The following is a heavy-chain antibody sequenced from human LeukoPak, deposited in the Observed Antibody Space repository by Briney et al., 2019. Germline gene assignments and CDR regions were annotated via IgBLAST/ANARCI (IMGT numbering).Heavy chain of an antibody. CDR2: ISSSSSYI. V-gene: IGHV3-21*01. CDR3: ARDGGSSWYYFDY. Sequence: PGGSLRLSCAASGFTFSSYSMNWVGQAPGKGLEWVSSISSSSSYIYYADSVKGRFTISRDNAKNSLYLQMNSLRAEDTAVYYCARDGGSSWYYFDYWGQGTLVTVSS. J-gene: IGHJ4*02. D-gene: IGHD6-13*01. CDR1: GFTFSSYS.